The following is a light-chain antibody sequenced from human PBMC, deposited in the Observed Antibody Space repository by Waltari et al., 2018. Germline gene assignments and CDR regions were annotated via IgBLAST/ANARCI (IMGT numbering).Light chain of an antibody. Sequence: VMTQSPATLSVSPGERSTLSCRAIQRIADTLAWYQQRRGQAPRLLIYGASTRATGVPARFTGRGSGTDFTLTISSLQSEDSAVYYCQQYNRWPPITFGLGTRLEI. CDR3: QQYNRWPPIT. V-gene: IGKV3-15*01. CDR2: GAS. CDR1: QRIADT. J-gene: IGKJ5*01.